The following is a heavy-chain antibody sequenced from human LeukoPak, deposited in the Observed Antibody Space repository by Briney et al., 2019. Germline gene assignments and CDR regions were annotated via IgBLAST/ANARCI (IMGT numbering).Heavy chain of an antibody. Sequence: SVKVSCKASGGTFSSYAISWVRQAPGQGLEWMGGIITIFGTANYAQKFQGRVTITTDESTSTAYMELSSLRSEDTAVYYCASYPVVEGSYYDSSDHVIVYFQHWGQGTLVTVSS. D-gene: IGHD3-22*01. V-gene: IGHV1-69*05. J-gene: IGHJ1*01. CDR3: ASYPVVEGSYYDSSDHVIVYFQH. CDR1: GGTFSSYA. CDR2: IITIFGTA.